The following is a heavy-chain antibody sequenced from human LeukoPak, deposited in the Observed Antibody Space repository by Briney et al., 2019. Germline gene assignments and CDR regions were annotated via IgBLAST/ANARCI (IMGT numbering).Heavy chain of an antibody. CDR2: IYSGGST. D-gene: IGHD3-22*01. J-gene: IGHJ4*02. Sequence: ETLSLTCTVSGGSISSNYMSWVRQAPGKGLEWVSVIYSGGSTYYADSVKGRFTISRHNSKNTLYLQMNSLRAEDTAVYYCARGSTMIRDWGQGTLVTVSS. V-gene: IGHV3-53*04. CDR1: GGSISSNY. CDR3: ARGSTMIRD.